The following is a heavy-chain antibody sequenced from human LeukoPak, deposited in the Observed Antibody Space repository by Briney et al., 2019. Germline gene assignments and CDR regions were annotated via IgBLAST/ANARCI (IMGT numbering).Heavy chain of an antibody. D-gene: IGHD3-10*01. CDR3: ARVKADRGYYYGMDV. CDR1: GYTFTSYA. Sequence: ASVKASCKASGYTFTSYAMHWVRQAPGQRLEWMGWINAGNGNTKYSQKFQGRVTIARDTSESTAYMELSSLRSEDTAVYYCARVKADRGYYYGMDVWGKGTTVTVSS. V-gene: IGHV1-3*01. J-gene: IGHJ6*04. CDR2: INAGNGNT.